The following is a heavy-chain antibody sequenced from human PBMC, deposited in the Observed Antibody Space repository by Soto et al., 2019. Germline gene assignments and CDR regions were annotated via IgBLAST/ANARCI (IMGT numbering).Heavy chain of an antibody. V-gene: IGHV4-59*11. CDR2: IYCSGST. D-gene: IGHD2-2*03. CDR1: GDSLQTHY. J-gene: IGHJ4*02. Sequence: SVTCNVTGDSLQTHYWSWIRQAPGKGLEWIGYIYCSGSTLYNPSLKRRVTISADTAKNQFSLRLTSLTAADTAVYYCASGWMAAFDNWGQGTLVTVSS. CDR3: ASGWMAAFDN.